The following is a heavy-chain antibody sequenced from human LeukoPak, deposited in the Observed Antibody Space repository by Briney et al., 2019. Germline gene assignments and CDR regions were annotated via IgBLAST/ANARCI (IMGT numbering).Heavy chain of an antibody. CDR3: ARWLQGNWFDP. D-gene: IGHD5-24*01. V-gene: IGHV4-59*08. J-gene: IGHJ5*02. CDR2: IYYSGST. Sequence: SETLSLTCTVSGGSISSYYWSWIRQPPGKGLEWIGYIYYSGSTNYNPSLKSRAPISVDTSKNQFSLKLSSVTAADTAVYYCARWLQGNWFDPWGQGTLVTVSS. CDR1: GGSISSYY.